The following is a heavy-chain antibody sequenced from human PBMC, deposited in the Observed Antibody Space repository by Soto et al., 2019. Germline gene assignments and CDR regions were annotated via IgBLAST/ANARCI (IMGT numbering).Heavy chain of an antibody. CDR1: GGSVSSGSYY. CDR3: ARPLYSYGPMDV. CDR2: IYYSGST. Sequence: SETLSLTCTVSGGSVSSGSYYWSWIRQPPGKGLEWIGYIYYSGSTNYNPSLKSRVAISVDTSKNQFSLKLSSVTAADTAVYYCARPLYSYGPMDVWGQGTTVTVSS. D-gene: IGHD5-18*01. V-gene: IGHV4-61*01. J-gene: IGHJ6*02.